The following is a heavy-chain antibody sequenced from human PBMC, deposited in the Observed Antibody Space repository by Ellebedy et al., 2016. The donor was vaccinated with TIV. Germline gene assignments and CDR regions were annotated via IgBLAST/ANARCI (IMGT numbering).Heavy chain of an antibody. V-gene: IGHV3-74*01. CDR3: ARGSWACSGSMDV. CDR1: GFTFSSYW. Sequence: GGSLRLSCAASGFTFSSYWMYWVRQAPGKGLVGVSRTKGDGSSVTYADSVKGRFTISSDNAKNTLYLQMNSLRAEDTAVYYCARGSWACSGSMDVWGQGTTVTVSS. CDR2: TKGDGSSV. D-gene: IGHD6-19*01. J-gene: IGHJ6*02.